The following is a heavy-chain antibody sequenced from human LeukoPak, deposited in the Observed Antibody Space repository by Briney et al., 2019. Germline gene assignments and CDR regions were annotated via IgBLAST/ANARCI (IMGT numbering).Heavy chain of an antibody. CDR1: GFTFSNYA. Sequence: PGGSLRLSCAASGFTFSNYAMSWVRQARGKGLEWVTAISYDGSNKYYADSVKGRFTISRDNSKNTLYVQMNSLRAEDTAVYYCAKEGYSRGYYSYYYMDVWGKGTTVTVSS. V-gene: IGHV3-30*04. D-gene: IGHD6-13*01. CDR3: AKEGYSRGYYSYYYMDV. CDR2: ISYDGSNK. J-gene: IGHJ6*03.